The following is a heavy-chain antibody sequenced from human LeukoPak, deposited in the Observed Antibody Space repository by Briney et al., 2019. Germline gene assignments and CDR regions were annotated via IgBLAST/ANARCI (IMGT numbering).Heavy chain of an antibody. CDR1: GFTFSSYA. D-gene: IGHD3-22*01. CDR3: ARGATYYYDSSDY. Sequence: GGSLRLSCAASGFTFSSYAMHWVRQAPGKGLEWVAVISYDGSNKYYADSVKGRLTISRDNSKNTLYLQMNSLRAEDTAVYYCARGATYYYDSSDYWGQGTLVTVSS. J-gene: IGHJ4*02. CDR2: ISYDGSNK. V-gene: IGHV3-30*04.